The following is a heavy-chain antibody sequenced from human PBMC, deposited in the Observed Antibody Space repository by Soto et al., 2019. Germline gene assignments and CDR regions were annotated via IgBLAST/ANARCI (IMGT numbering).Heavy chain of an antibody. Sequence: SVKVSCKASGYTFTSYAMHWVRQAPGQRLEWMGGIIPIFGTANYAQKFQGRVTITADESTSTAYMELSSLRSEDTAVYYCAREEIVVVTAARYYYYGMDVWGQGTTVTVSS. CDR1: GYTFTSYA. D-gene: IGHD2-21*02. V-gene: IGHV1-69*13. J-gene: IGHJ6*02. CDR2: IIPIFGTA. CDR3: AREEIVVVTAARYYYYGMDV.